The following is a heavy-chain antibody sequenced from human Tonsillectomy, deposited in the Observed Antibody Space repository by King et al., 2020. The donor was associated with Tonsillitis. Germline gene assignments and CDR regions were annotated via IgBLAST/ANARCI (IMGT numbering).Heavy chain of an antibody. Sequence: QLVQSGAEVKKPGASVKVSCKASGYTFTSYYMHWVRQAPGQGLEWMGIINPSGGSTSYAQKFQGRVTMTRDTSTSTVYMELSSLRSEDTAVYYCARRRKQHHLNWYFDLWGRGTLVTVSS. CDR2: INPSGGST. D-gene: IGHD5-18*01. V-gene: IGHV1-46*01. CDR3: ARRRKQHHLNWYFDL. CDR1: GYTFTSYY. J-gene: IGHJ2*01.